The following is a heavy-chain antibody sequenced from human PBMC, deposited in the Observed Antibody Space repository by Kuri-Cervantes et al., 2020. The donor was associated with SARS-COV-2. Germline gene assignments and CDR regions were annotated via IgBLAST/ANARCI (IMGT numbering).Heavy chain of an antibody. Sequence: GSLRLSCAVYGGSFNNYYWNWIRQPPGKGLEWIGEINHTGSTNYNPSLKSRVTMSVDTSKNQFSLKLSSVTAADTAVYYCARDRFFWTTVPYYYYMDVWGKGTTVTVSS. D-gene: IGHD3/OR15-3a*01. CDR3: ARDRFFWTTVPYYYYMDV. V-gene: IGHV4-34*01. CDR1: GGSFNNYY. CDR2: INHTGST. J-gene: IGHJ6*03.